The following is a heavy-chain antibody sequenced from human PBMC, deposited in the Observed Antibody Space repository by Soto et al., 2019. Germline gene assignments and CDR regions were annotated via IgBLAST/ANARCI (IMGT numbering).Heavy chain of an antibody. V-gene: IGHV1-69*13. D-gene: IGHD6-19*01. CDR2: IIPMFGTA. CDR3: ARPQGSGWRFNALDF. J-gene: IGHJ3*01. Sequence: SVKVSCKASGGTFGRNAINWVRQAPGQGLGWMGGIIPMFGTANHAQKFRDRIVITADESTNTAYLELNSLRYEDTAIYYCARPQGSGWRFNALDFWGQGTVVTVSS. CDR1: GGTFGRNA.